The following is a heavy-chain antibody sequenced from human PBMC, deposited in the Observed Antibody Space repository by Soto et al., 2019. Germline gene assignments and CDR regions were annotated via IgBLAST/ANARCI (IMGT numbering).Heavy chain of an antibody. CDR3: ARLYCSASSCYSVGAFDI. J-gene: IGHJ3*02. V-gene: IGHV3-33*01. CDR2: IWFDGSDK. D-gene: IGHD2-15*01. CDR1: GFTFSSYG. Sequence: PGGSLRLSCAASGFTFSSYGMHWVRQAPGKGLEWVALIWFDGSDKYYTESVKGRFTISRDNSKSTLYPQMNSLRAEDTAVYYCARLYCSASSCYSVGAFDIRGQGTMVTVSS.